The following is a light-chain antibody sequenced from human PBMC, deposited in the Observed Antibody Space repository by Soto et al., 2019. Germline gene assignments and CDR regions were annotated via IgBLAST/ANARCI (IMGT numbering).Light chain of an antibody. CDR2: LGT. CDR3: MQALETPWT. CDR1: RSLLHSNRYNY. J-gene: IGKJ1*01. Sequence: DIVMTQSPLSLPVTPGEPASISCRSSRSLLHSNRYNYLDWYLQKPGQSPQLLIYLGTNRASGVPDRFSGSGSGTDFTLKISRVEAEDVGVYYCMQALETPWTFGQGTKVEIK. V-gene: IGKV2-28*01.